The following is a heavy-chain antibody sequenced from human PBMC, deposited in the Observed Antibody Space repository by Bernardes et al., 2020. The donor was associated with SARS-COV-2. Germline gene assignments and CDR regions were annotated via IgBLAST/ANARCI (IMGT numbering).Heavy chain of an antibody. CDR3: AREGETRNYYCYGMDV. CDR2: INKDGSEK. J-gene: IGHJ6*04. CDR1: GFTFSNYW. V-gene: IGHV3-7*01. Sequence: GGSLRLSCSASGFTFSNYWMSWVRQAPGKGLEWVANINKDGSEKYYVDSVKGRFTISRDNAKNSLHLQMNSLRAEDTAVYYCAREGETRNYYCYGMDVWGKGTTVTVSS. D-gene: IGHD3-16*01.